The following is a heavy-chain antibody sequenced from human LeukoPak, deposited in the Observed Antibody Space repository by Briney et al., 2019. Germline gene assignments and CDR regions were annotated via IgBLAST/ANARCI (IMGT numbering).Heavy chain of an antibody. CDR3: ARVTPALYDFCSGYQGYYFDY. V-gene: IGHV4-59*01. J-gene: IGHJ4*02. CDR2: IYYSGST. D-gene: IGHD3-3*01. CDR1: GGSISSYY. Sequence: SETLSLTCTVSGGSISSYYWSWIRQPPGKGLEWIGYIYYSGSTNYNPSLKSRVTISVDSSKNQFSLKLSYVTAADTAVHSCARVTPALYDFCSGYQGYYFDYWGQGTLVTVSS.